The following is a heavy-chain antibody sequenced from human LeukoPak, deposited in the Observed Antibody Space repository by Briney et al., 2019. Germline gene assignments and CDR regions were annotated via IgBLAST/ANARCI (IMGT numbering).Heavy chain of an antibody. D-gene: IGHD6-13*01. CDR2: ISAYNGNT. CDR1: GYTFTSYG. Sequence: ASVKVSCKASGYTFTSYGISWVRQALGQGLEWMGWISAYNGNTNYAQKLQGRVTMTTDTSTSTAYMELRSLRSDDTAVYYCARSRFLPGIAAAAGDDFDYWGQGTLVTVSS. V-gene: IGHV1-18*04. J-gene: IGHJ4*02. CDR3: ARSRFLPGIAAAAGDDFDY.